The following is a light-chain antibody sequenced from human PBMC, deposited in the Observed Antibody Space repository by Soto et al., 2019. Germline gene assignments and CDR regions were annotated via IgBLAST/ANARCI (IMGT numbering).Light chain of an antibody. CDR1: SSNIGSYN. J-gene: IGLJ3*02. CDR2: NNN. Sequence: QSVLTQPPSASGTPGQRVTISCSGSSSNIGSYNVNWYQQVPGTAPKLLIYNNNQRPSGVPDRFSGSKSGTSASLAISGLQSEDEADYYCAAWVASLKERVFGGVTKLTVL. CDR3: AAWVASLKERV. V-gene: IGLV1-44*01.